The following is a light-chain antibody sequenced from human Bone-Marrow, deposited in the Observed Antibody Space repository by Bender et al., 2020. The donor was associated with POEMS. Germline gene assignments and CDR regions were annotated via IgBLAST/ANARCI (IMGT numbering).Light chain of an antibody. V-gene: IGLV2-23*02. CDR2: EVT. CDR3: CSYAGRNSFWV. Sequence: QSALTQPASVSGSPGQSITISCTGTSSDVGNYNLVSWYQQHPGRAPKLLIYEVTKRPSGVSNRFSASKSGNTASLTISRLQTEDEADYYCCSYAGRNSFWVFGGGTRLTVL. CDR1: SSDVGNYNL. J-gene: IGLJ3*02.